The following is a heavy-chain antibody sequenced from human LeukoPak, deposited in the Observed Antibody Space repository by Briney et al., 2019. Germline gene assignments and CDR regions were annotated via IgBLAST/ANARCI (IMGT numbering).Heavy chain of an antibody. J-gene: IGHJ5*02. CDR1: GFTFSTFW. V-gene: IGHV3-74*01. Sequence: PGGSLRLSCAASGFTFSTFWMHWVRQAPGKGLVWVSHISNDGSGTNYADSVKGRFTISRDNARNTLYLQMNSLRAEDTAVYYCARDRSRGWFDPWGPGTLVTVSS. CDR3: ARDRSRGWFDP. CDR2: ISNDGSGT.